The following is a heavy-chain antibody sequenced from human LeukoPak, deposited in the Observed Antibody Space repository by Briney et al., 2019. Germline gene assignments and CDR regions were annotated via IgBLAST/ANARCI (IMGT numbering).Heavy chain of an antibody. CDR3: AKNRGYCSGGSCYHDY. D-gene: IGHD2-15*01. J-gene: IGHJ4*02. CDR2: IKQDGSEK. CDR1: GFTFSSYW. Sequence: PGGSLRLSCAASGFTFSSYWMSWVRQAPGKGLEWVVNIKQDGSEKSYVDSVKGRFTISRDNAKNSLYLQMNSLRAEDTAVYYCAKNRGYCSGGSCYHDYWGQGTLVTVSS. V-gene: IGHV3-7*03.